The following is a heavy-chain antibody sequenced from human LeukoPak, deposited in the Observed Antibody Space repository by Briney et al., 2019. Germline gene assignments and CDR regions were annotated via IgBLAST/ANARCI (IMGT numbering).Heavy chain of an antibody. V-gene: IGHV1-69*05. CDR3: ARDADWSGYPRWYFDF. Sequence: GASVKVSCKASGGTFSSYAISWVRQAPGQGLEWMGGIIPIFGTANYAQKFQGRVTITTDESTSTAYMELSSLRSEDTAVYYCARDADWSGYPRWYFDFWGRGTLVTVSS. CDR1: GGTFSSYA. D-gene: IGHD3-3*01. J-gene: IGHJ2*01. CDR2: IIPIFGTA.